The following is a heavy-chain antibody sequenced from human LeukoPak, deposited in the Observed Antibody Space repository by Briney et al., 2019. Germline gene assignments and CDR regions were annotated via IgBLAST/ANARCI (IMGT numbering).Heavy chain of an antibody. Sequence: KPSGTLSLTCAVSGGSISSSNWWSWVRQLPGKGLEWIGEVYHSGNTNYNPSLKSRVTISVDKSKNQFSLNLSSVTAADTAVYYCARATYDSSGYYFDCWGQGTLVTVSS. J-gene: IGHJ4*02. CDR2: VYHSGNT. CDR3: ARATYDSSGYYFDC. V-gene: IGHV4-4*02. D-gene: IGHD3-22*01. CDR1: GGSISSSNW.